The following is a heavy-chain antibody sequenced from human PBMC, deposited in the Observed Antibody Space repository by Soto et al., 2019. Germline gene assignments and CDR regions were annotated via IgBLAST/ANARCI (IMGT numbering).Heavy chain of an antibody. V-gene: IGHV3-66*01. J-gene: IGHJ4*01. CDR3: AKDSHWAIISPTHDY. Sequence: GSLRLSCAASGFTVSSNYMSWVRQAPGKGLEWVSFFYSGGSTYYADSVKGRFTISRDISKNMLYFQMNSLRAEDTAIYYCAKDSHWAIISPTHDYWGHGTLVTVSS. D-gene: IGHD2-2*01. CDR1: GFTVSSNY. CDR2: FYSGGST.